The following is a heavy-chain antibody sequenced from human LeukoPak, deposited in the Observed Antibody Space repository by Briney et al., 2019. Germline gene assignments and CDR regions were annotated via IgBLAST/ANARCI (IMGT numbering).Heavy chain of an antibody. CDR1: GFTFSTYT. D-gene: IGHD3-16*01. CDR3: GRAFPPLRTSSAGDL. J-gene: IGHJ4*02. Sequence: GGSLRLSCAASGFTFSTYTMHWVRQAPGKGLEWVSSISYLSSHVYYGDSVKGRFSISRDNAKNSLYLQMNSLGAEDTAIYYCGRAFPPLRTSSAGDLWGQGILVTVSS. V-gene: IGHV3-21*01. CDR2: ISYLSSHV.